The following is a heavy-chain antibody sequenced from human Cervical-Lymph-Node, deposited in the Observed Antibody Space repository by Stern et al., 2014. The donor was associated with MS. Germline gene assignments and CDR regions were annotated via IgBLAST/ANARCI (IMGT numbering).Heavy chain of an antibody. CDR3: ARDTSSPERSDW. CDR2: ISYDGNHK. D-gene: IGHD1-1*01. Sequence: VQLVESGGAVVQPGRSLRLSCAASGFTFSSYGMHWVRQAPGKGLGWVTVISYDGNHKYYAASVKGRFTISRDDSKNTVYLHMTSLRAEDTAMYYCARDTSSPERSDWWGQGTLVTVSS. V-gene: IGHV3-30*03. J-gene: IGHJ4*02. CDR1: GFTFSSYG.